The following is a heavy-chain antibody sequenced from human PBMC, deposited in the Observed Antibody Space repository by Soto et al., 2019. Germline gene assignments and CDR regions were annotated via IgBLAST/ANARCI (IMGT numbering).Heavy chain of an antibody. CDR2: INNSGNI. Sequence: QVQLQQWGAGLLKPSETLSLTCAVYGGSFSGYQWTWIRQTPGKGLEWIGEINNSGNINYNPSLKSLVTILLDTPQKQISLKLSSVTAAHSAVYYCARGLILWFGELSRRGGYYYYMDVWGKGTTVTVSS. CDR1: GGSFSGYQ. CDR3: ARGLILWFGELSRRGGYYYYMDV. D-gene: IGHD3-10*01. V-gene: IGHV4-34*01. J-gene: IGHJ6*03.